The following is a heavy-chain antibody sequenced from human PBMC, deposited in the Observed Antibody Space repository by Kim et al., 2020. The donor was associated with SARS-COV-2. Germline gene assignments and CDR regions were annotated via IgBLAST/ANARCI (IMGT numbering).Heavy chain of an antibody. J-gene: IGHJ4*02. D-gene: IGHD6-19*01. CDR3: SKASGWLPRY. Sequence: GGSLRLFCAASGFTFADSVMHWVRQAPGKGLEWVALVSGDGGTTYYAYSVKGRFTISRDNSKDSLYLQMNSLRTDDTAFYYCSKASGWLPRYWGQGTLVTVSS. CDR2: VSGDGGTT. V-gene: IGHV3-43*02. CDR1: GFTFADSV.